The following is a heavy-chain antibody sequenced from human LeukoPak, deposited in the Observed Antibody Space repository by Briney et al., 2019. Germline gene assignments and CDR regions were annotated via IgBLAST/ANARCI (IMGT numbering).Heavy chain of an antibody. D-gene: IGHD3-10*01. CDR2: INHSGST. CDR3: ARARWYYYGSGSYYKPHYFDY. Sequence: MSSETLSLTCAVYGGSFSGYYWSWIRQPPGKGLEWIGEINHSGSTNYNPSLKSRVTISVDTSKNQFSLKLSSVTAADTAVYYCARARWYYYGSGSYYKPHYFDYWGQGTLVTVSS. CDR1: GGSFSGYY. J-gene: IGHJ4*02. V-gene: IGHV4-34*01.